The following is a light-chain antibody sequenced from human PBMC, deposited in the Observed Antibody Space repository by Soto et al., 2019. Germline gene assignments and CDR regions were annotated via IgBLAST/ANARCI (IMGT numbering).Light chain of an antibody. CDR3: FSYSTSSTVV. CDR1: SSDVGSYDL. J-gene: IGLJ2*01. V-gene: IGLV2-14*02. CDR2: DVS. Sequence: QSALTQPASVSGSPGQSITFSCTGASSDVGSYDLVSWYQQHPGKAPKLLIFDVSNRPSGVSHRFSGSKSGNAASLTISGLQAEDEADYYCFSYSTSSTVVLGVGTKLTVL.